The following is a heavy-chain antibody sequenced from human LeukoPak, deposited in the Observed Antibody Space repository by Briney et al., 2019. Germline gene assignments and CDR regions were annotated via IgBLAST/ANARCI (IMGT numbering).Heavy chain of an antibody. D-gene: IGHD6-13*01. CDR3: ARVARIAAVFYYFDY. CDR2: INHDGSST. V-gene: IGHV3-74*01. J-gene: IGHJ4*02. Sequence: GGSLRLSCATSGSTFSTFWMHWVRQAPGKGLVWVSRINHDGSSTNYADSVNGRFTISRDNTKNSLYMQMNSLIAEDTELYYCARVARIAAVFYYFDYWGQGTLVTVSS. CDR1: GSTFSTFW.